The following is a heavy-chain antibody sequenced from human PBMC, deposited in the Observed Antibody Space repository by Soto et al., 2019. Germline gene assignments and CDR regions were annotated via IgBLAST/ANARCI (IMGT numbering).Heavy chain of an antibody. CDR3: ARDGGNIVVVVAADYFDY. CDR2: IVPILGIT. J-gene: IGHJ4*02. Sequence: SSVKVSCNATGGTFRSYTFIWVRQAPGQGLEWMGRIVPILGITNYAQKLQGRVTMTTDTSTSTAYMELRSLRSDDTAVYYCARDGGNIVVVVAADYFDYWGQGTLVTVSS. CDR1: GGTFRSYT. V-gene: IGHV1-69*04. D-gene: IGHD2-15*01.